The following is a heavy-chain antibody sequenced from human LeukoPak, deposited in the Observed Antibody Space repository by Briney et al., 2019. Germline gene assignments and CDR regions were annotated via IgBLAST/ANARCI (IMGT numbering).Heavy chain of an antibody. V-gene: IGHV4-39*01. D-gene: IGHD3-22*01. CDR1: GGSISSSSYY. Sequence: SETLSLTCTVSGGSISSSSYYWGWIRQPPGKGLEWIGSIYYSGSTYYNPSLKRRVTISVDTSKNQFSLKLSSVTAADTAVYYCAILNDSSGYYGYFDLWGRGTLVTVSS. J-gene: IGHJ2*01. CDR3: AILNDSSGYYGYFDL. CDR2: IYYSGST.